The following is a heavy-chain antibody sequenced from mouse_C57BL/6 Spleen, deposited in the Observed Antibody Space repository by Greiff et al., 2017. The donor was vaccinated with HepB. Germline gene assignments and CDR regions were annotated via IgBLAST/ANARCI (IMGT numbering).Heavy chain of an antibody. CDR3: ARDLLGY. D-gene: IGHD2-1*01. V-gene: IGHV5-4*01. Sequence: EVQRVESGGGLVKPGGSLKLSCAASGFTFSSYAMSWVRQTPEKRLEWVATISDGGSYTYYPDNVKGRFTISRDNAKNNLYLQMSHLKSEDTAMYYCARDLLGYWGQGTTLTVSS. J-gene: IGHJ2*01. CDR1: GFTFSSYA. CDR2: ISDGGSYT.